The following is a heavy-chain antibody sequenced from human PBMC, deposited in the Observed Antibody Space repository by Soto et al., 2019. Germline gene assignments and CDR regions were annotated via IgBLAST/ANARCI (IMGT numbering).Heavy chain of an antibody. J-gene: IGHJ6*02. CDR2: ISYDGSNK. Sequence: QVQLVESGGGVVQPGRSLRLSCAASGFTFGSYAMHWVRQAPGKGLEWVAVISYDGSNKYYADSVKGRFTISRDNSKNTLYLQMNSLRAEDTAVYYCARDTTSGAAASGGYYYGMDVWGQGTTVTVSS. CDR1: GFTFGSYA. CDR3: ARDTTSGAAASGGYYYGMDV. V-gene: IGHV3-30-3*01. D-gene: IGHD2-15*01.